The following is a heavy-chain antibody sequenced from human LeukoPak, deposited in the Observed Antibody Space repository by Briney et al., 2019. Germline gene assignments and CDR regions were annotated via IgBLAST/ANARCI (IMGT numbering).Heavy chain of an antibody. CDR2: IYYSGST. J-gene: IGHJ3*02. CDR3: VLDTMLVVVITYAFDI. Sequence: SETLSLTCTVSGGSISSSSYYWGWLRQPSGKGLERIGSIYYSGSTYYNPSLKSRVTISVDTSKNQFSLKLSSVTAADTAVYYCVLDTMLVVVITYAFDIWGQRTMVTVSS. D-gene: IGHD3-22*01. V-gene: IGHV4-39*01. CDR1: GGSISSSSYY.